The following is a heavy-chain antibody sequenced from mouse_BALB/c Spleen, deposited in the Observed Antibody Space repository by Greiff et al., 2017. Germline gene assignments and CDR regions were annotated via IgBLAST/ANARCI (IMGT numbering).Heavy chain of an antibody. D-gene: IGHD3-1*01. CDR1: GFSLTSYG. CDR2: IWSGGST. V-gene: IGHV2-2*02. J-gene: IGHJ3*01. Sequence: QVQLKQSGPGLVQPSQSLSITCTVSGFSLTSYGVHWVRQSPGKGLEWLGVIWSGGSTDYNAAFISRLSISKDNSKSQVFFKMNSLQANDTAIYYCARKGGSSGGFAYWGQGTLVTVSA. CDR3: ARKGGSSGGFAY.